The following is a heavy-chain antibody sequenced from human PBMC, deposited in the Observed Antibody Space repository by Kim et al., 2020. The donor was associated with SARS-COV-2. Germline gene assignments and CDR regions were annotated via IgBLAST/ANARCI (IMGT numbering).Heavy chain of an antibody. Sequence: DSVKGRFTISRDNSKNTVYLQMNSLRAEDTALYYCAREVWDTGYDKRLDSWGQGTLVTVSS. J-gene: IGHJ4*02. D-gene: IGHD5-12*01. CDR3: AREVWDTGYDKRLDS. V-gene: IGHV3-30*07.